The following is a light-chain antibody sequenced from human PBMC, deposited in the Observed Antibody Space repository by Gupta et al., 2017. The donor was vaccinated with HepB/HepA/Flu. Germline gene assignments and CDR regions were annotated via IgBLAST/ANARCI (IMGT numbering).Light chain of an antibody. CDR3: VGWDDSLSGYV. V-gene: IGLV1-47*01. CDR1: SSNIGNDN. CDR2: DN. J-gene: IGLJ1*01. Sequence: QPVLTQPPSASGTPGQRVTISCSGSSSNIGNDNAYWYQQLPGTAPKLHIYDNQRPSGVPDRFSGSKSGTTASLAISGLRSEDEADYYCVGWDDSLSGYVFGAGTKVTVL.